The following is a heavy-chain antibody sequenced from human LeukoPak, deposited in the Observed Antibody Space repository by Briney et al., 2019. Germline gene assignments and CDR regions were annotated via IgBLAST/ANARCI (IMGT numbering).Heavy chain of an antibody. CDR1: GHSFTNHW. CDR2: IYPGDSDT. CDR3: ARHIRVSGSYYVDY. J-gene: IGHJ4*02. V-gene: IGHV5-51*01. Sequence: GESLKISCKASGHSFTNHWIGWVRQMPGIGLEWMGIIYPGDSDTRYSPSFQGQVTISVDKSISTAYLQWSSLKASDTAMYYCARHIRVSGSYYVDYWGQGTLVTVSS. D-gene: IGHD3-10*01.